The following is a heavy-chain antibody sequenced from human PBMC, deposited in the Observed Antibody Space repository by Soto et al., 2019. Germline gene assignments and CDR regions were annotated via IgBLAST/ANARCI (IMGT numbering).Heavy chain of an antibody. Sequence: LSLTCGVYGASFRGYLWSWIRQAPGKGLEWIGEISHSGSTDYNPSLKSRLTISIDASKNQFSLKLSSVTAADTAVYYCARWWLGGYDSYFDYWGQGALVTVSS. CDR3: ARWWLGGYDSYFDY. J-gene: IGHJ4*02. D-gene: IGHD5-12*01. V-gene: IGHV4-34*01. CDR2: ISHSGST. CDR1: GASFRGYL.